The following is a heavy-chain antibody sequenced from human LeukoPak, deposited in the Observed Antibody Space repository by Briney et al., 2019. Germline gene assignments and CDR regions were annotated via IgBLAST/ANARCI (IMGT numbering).Heavy chain of an antibody. V-gene: IGHV3-21*01. CDR3: ARARYSSSWDDAFDI. Sequence: GGSLRLSCAASGFTFSSYSMNWVRQAPGKGLEWDSSISSSSYIYYADSVKGRFTISRDNAKNSLYLQMNSLRAEDTAVYYCARARYSSSWDDAFDIWGQGTMVTVSS. CDR1: GFTFSSYS. D-gene: IGHD6-13*01. J-gene: IGHJ3*02. CDR2: ISSSSYI.